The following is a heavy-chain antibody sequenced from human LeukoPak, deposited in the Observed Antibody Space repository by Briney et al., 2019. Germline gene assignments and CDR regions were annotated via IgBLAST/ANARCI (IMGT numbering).Heavy chain of an antibody. J-gene: IGHJ4*02. CDR3: ARTQSQSGSYRYYFGY. CDR2: IYYIRNT. Sequence: KPSETLSLTCTVSGGSVGSAGCYWSWIRQPPGGGLGWIGYIYYIRNTNYNPSLKSRVTMSLDPYKNLFSLKLKSVTAADTAVYSCARTQSQSGSYRYYFGYWGQGTLVTVSS. CDR1: GGSVGSAGCY. D-gene: IGHD1-26*01. V-gene: IGHV4-61*08.